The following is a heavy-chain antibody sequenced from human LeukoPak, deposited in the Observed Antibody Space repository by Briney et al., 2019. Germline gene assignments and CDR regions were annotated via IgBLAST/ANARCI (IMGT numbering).Heavy chain of an antibody. CDR1: GYTFTSYD. J-gene: IGHJ4*02. V-gene: IGHV1-8*01. CDR3: AREGGDYYGSGSYGH. Sequence: ASVKVSCKASGYTFTSYDINWVRQAAGQGLEWMGWMNPNSGNTGYAQKFQGRVTMTRDMSTSTVYMELSSLRSEDTAVYYCAREGGDYYGSGSYGHWGQGTLVTVSS. CDR2: MNPNSGNT. D-gene: IGHD3-10*01.